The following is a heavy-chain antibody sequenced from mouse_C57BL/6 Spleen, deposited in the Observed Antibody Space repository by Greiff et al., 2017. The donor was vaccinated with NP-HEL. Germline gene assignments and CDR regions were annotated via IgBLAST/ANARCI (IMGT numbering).Heavy chain of an antibody. J-gene: IGHJ3*01. CDR2: INPNNGGT. Sequence: EVQLQQSGPELVKPGASVKMSCKASGYTFTDYNMHWVKQSHGKSLEWIGYINPNNGGTSYNQKFKGKATLTVNKSSSTAYMELRSLTSEDSAVYYCARLGYDGYLAWFAYWGQGTLVTVSA. CDR3: ARLGYDGYLAWFAY. D-gene: IGHD2-3*01. CDR1: GYTFTDYN. V-gene: IGHV1-22*01.